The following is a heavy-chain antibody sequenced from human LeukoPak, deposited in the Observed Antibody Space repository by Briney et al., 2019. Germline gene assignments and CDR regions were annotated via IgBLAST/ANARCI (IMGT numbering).Heavy chain of an antibody. CDR1: GFTFSSYS. Sequence: PGGSLRLSCAASGFTFSSYSMNWVRQAPGKGLEWVSYISSSSTTIYYADSVKGRFAISRDNAKNSLYLQMNSLRAEDTAVYYCVKGLGQSSNYWGQGTLVTVSS. D-gene: IGHD2-8*01. CDR2: ISSSSTTI. V-gene: IGHV3-48*01. J-gene: IGHJ4*02. CDR3: VKGLGQSSNY.